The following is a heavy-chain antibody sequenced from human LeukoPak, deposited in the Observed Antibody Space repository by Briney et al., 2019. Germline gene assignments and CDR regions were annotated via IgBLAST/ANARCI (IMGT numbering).Heavy chain of an antibody. CDR1: GYTFTGYY. CDR2: INPNSGGT. J-gene: IGHJ4*02. D-gene: IGHD4-17*01. CDR3: AREGGGPYYGDYDY. Sequence: GASVKVSCTASGYTFTGYYMHWVRQAPGQGLEWMGWINPNSGGTNYAQKFQGRVTMTRDTSISTAYMELSRLRSDDTAVYYCAREGGGPYYGDYDYWGQGTLVTVSS. V-gene: IGHV1-2*02.